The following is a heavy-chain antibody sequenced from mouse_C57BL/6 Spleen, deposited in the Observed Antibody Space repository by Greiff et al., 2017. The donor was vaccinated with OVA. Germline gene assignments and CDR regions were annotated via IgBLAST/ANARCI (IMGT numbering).Heavy chain of an antibody. J-gene: IGHJ3*01. CDR2: IYPSDSET. CDR1: GYTFTSYW. V-gene: IGHV1-61*01. CDR3: ARGDYYYGSSPAWFAY. D-gene: IGHD1-1*01. Sequence: QVQLQQPGAELVRPGSSVKLSCKASGYTFTSYWMDWVKQRPGQGLEWIGNIYPSDSETHYNQKFKDKATLTVDKSSSTAYMQLSSLTSEDSAVYYCARGDYYYGSSPAWFAYWGQGTLVTVSA.